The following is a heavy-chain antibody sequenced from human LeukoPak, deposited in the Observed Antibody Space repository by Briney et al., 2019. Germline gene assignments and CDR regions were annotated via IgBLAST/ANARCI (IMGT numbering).Heavy chain of an antibody. V-gene: IGHV3-23*01. Sequence: GSLRLSYAASGLTFSGSAMSWVRQAPGKGLEWVSLISGSGNSTYYADSVKGRFTISRDNSNNMLYLQMNSLRAEDTAIYYCAKVLVLVSANRYYFDYWGQGTLVTVSS. CDR1: GLTFSGSA. CDR2: ISGSGNST. J-gene: IGHJ4*02. CDR3: AKVLVLVSANRYYFDY. D-gene: IGHD2-15*01.